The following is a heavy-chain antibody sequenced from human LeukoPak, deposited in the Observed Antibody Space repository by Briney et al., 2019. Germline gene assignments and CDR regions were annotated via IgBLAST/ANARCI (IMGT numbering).Heavy chain of an antibody. Sequence: ASVKVSCNASGYSFTSYDFNWVRQAPGQGLEWIGWMNPNIGNTGYAQKFQGRVTMTRDISISTAYMELSSLRSEDTAVYYCARRGTTPFGYWGQGTLVTVSS. J-gene: IGHJ4*02. CDR1: GYSFTSYD. CDR2: MNPNIGNT. V-gene: IGHV1-8*01. D-gene: IGHD1-1*01. CDR3: ARRGTTPFGY.